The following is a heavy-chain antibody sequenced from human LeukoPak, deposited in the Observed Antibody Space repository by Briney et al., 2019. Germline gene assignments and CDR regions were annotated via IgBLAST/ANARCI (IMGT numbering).Heavy chain of an antibody. Sequence: SETLSLTCTVSGASISSVGYYWSWIRQHPGKGLEWIGFISYTGSSYYNSSLQSRVLISRDTFKNQFSLKMNSVVVADTAMYYCARGDYWGRGTLVTVSS. CDR3: ARGDY. CDR2: ISYTGSS. V-gene: IGHV4-31*03. CDR1: GASISSVGYY. J-gene: IGHJ4*02.